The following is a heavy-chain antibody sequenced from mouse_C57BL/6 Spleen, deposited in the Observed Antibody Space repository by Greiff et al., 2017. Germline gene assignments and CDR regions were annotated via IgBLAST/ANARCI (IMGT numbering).Heavy chain of an antibody. J-gene: IGHJ4*01. Sequence: QVQLQQPGAELVRPGSSVKLSCKASGYTFTSYWMDWVKQRPGQGLEWIGNIYPSDSETPYNQKFKDKATLTVDKSSSTAYMQLSSLTSEDSAVYYCARGGYSNYGDAMDYWGQGTSVTVSS. CDR3: ARGGYSNYGDAMDY. CDR2: IYPSDSET. V-gene: IGHV1-61*01. CDR1: GYTFTSYW. D-gene: IGHD2-5*01.